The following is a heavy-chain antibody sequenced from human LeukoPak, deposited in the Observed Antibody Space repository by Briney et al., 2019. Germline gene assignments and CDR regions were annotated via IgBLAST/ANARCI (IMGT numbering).Heavy chain of an antibody. CDR2: IIPISGTA. D-gene: IGHD3-22*01. CDR3: TRGPSMILYYYYMDV. V-gene: IGHV1-69*05. J-gene: IGHJ6*03. CDR1: GGTFSSYA. Sequence: GSSVKVSCKASGGTFSSYAISWVRQAPGQGLEWMGGIIPISGTANYAQKFQGRVTITTDESTSTAYMELSSLRSKDTAVYYCTRGPSMILYYYYMDVWGKGTTVTVSS.